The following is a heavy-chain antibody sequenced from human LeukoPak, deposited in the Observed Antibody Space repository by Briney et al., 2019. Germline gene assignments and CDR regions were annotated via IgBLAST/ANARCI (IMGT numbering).Heavy chain of an antibody. J-gene: IGHJ4*02. CDR3: ARGLTGPDY. CDR1: GGSISSYY. Sequence: SETLSLTCTVSGGSISSYYWSWTRQPPGKGLEWIGYIYYSGSTNYNPSLKSRVTISVDTSKNQFSLKLSSVTAADTAVYYCARGLTGPDYWGQGTLVTVSS. CDR2: IYYSGST. V-gene: IGHV4-59*01. D-gene: IGHD3-9*01.